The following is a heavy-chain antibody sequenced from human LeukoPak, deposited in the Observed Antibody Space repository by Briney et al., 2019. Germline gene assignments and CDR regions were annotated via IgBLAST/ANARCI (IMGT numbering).Heavy chain of an antibody. J-gene: IGHJ4*02. CDR2: IKSKLNGETT. V-gene: IGHV3-15*07. D-gene: IGHD3-3*01. CDR3: VDFLSDADH. CDR1: VRYFSNAW. Sequence: GESLRLSWTASVRYFSNAWMNWVREAPWKGLEWVGRIKSKLNGETTEFGAPVEGRFSISRDDSKNTVYLKMNNLKTEDTGIYYCVDFLSDADHWGQGTPVIVSS.